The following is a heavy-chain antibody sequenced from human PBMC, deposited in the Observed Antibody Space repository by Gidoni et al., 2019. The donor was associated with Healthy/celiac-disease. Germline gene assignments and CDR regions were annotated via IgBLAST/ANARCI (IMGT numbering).Heavy chain of an antibody. D-gene: IGHD3-9*01. V-gene: IGHV1-46*01. Sequence: VPLVQSGAEVKKPGASVKVSCKASGYTFTSYYMHLVRQAPGQGLEWMGLINPSGGRTSYAQKFQGRVTMTRDTSTSTVYMELSSLRSEDTAVYYCARADPPLYDILTGYYDYYYLDVWGKGTTVTVSS. J-gene: IGHJ6*03. CDR1: GYTFTSYY. CDR2: INPSGGRT. CDR3: ARADPPLYDILTGYYDYYYLDV.